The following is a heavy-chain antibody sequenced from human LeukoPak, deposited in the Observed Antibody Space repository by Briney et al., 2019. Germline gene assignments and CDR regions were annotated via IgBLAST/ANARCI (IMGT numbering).Heavy chain of an antibody. J-gene: IGHJ4*02. CDR2: ISGNGRTT. CDR3: ARDVALSTYHFDSSGLLDY. Sequence: GGSLRLSCAASGFTFSSYAMSWVRQAPGKGLEWAAGISGNGRTTYHIDSVKGRFTISRDNSRNILYLQMNALRVEDTAVYYCARDVALSTYHFDSSGLLDYWGQGTLVTVSS. CDR1: GFTFSSYA. V-gene: IGHV3-23*01. D-gene: IGHD3-22*01.